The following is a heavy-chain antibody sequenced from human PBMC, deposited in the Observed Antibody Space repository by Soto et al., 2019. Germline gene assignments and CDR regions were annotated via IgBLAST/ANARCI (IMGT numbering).Heavy chain of an antibody. CDR3: ARARFTPYGDYFDY. Sequence: PGGSLRLSCAASGFTFSSYAMSWVRQAPGTGLEWVSAIGGSGGGTYYADSVKGRFTISRDNSKNTLYLQMGSLRAEDMAVYYCARARFTPYGDYFDYWGQGTLVTVSS. CDR1: GFTFSSYA. J-gene: IGHJ4*02. CDR2: IGGSGGGT. D-gene: IGHD4-17*01. V-gene: IGHV3-23*01.